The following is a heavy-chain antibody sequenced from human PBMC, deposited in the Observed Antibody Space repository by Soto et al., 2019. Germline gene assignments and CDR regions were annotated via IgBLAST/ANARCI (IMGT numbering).Heavy chain of an antibody. V-gene: IGHV4-59*11. D-gene: IGHD6-19*01. J-gene: IGHJ6*02. Sequence: QVQLQESGPGLVKPSETLSLTCSVSGGSLSDHYWTWIRQPPGKGLEWIGCIYYRGSTYYNPSLKSRVTISVYTSKNQFSRRLSSVTAADTAVYYCARMRPTGWHDYYYYGMDVWGQGTTVTVSS. CDR3: ARMRPTGWHDYYYYGMDV. CDR2: IYYRGST. CDR1: GGSLSDHY.